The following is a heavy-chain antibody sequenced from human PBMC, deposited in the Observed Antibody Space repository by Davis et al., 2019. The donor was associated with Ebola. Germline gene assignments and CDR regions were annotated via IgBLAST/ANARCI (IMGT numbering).Heavy chain of an antibody. V-gene: IGHV3-21*01. J-gene: IGHJ6*02. Sequence: GESLKISCAASGFTFDDYAMHWVRQAPGKGLEWVSSISSSSSYIYYADSVKGRFTISRDNAKNSLYLQMNSLRAEDTAVYYCARDLRVTMVRGVIIEAFGMDVWGQGTTVTVSS. CDR2: ISSSSSYI. CDR1: GFTFDDYA. D-gene: IGHD3-10*01. CDR3: ARDLRVTMVRGVIIEAFGMDV.